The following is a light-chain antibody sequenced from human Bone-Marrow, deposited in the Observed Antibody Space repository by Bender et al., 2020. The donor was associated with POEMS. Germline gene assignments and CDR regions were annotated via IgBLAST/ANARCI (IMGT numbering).Light chain of an antibody. Sequence: QSALTQPASVSGSPGQTITISCTGTTSDVGGYNFVSWFQQQSFKAPKLLIYDVHSLHTGVSTRFSGSKSANTASLTISGLRPEDEADYYCVSYTSRKTLVFGGGTKLTVL. CDR3: VSYTSRKTLV. CDR2: DVH. J-gene: IGLJ2*01. V-gene: IGLV2-14*01. CDR1: TSDVGGYNF.